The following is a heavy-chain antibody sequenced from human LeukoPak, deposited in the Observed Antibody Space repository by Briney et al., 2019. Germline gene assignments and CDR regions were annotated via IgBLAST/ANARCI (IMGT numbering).Heavy chain of an antibody. CDR1: GFTFSSYG. Sequence: GGSLRLSCAASGFTFSSYGMHWVRQAPGKGLEWVAVISYDGSNKYYADSVKGRFTISRDNAKNSLYVQMNSLRAEDTALYYCARGGYSGSYFAYWGQGTLVTVSS. CDR3: ARGGYSGSYFAY. CDR2: ISYDGSNK. D-gene: IGHD1-26*01. V-gene: IGHV3-30*03. J-gene: IGHJ4*02.